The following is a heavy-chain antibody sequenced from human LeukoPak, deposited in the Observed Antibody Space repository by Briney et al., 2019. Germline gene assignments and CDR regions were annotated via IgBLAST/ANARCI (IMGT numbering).Heavy chain of an antibody. CDR1: GDSISSSSSY. V-gene: IGHV4-61*01. CDR3: ARDGGRYSSGWFQYNWFDP. CDR2: IYYSGST. Sequence: SETLSLTCTVSGDSISSSSSYWGWIRQPPGEGLEWIGYIYYSGSTNYNPSLKSRVTISVDTSKNQFSLKLSSVTAADTAVYYCARDGGRYSSGWFQYNWFDPWGQGTLVTVSS. J-gene: IGHJ5*02. D-gene: IGHD6-19*01.